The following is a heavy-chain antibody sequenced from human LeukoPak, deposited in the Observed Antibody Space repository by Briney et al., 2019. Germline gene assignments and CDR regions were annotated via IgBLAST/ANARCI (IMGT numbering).Heavy chain of an antibody. D-gene: IGHD3-10*01. CDR1: GFTFSSYA. V-gene: IGHV3-64D*06. J-gene: IGHJ4*02. CDR2: ISSNGGST. CDR3: VKDHYYGSGSYYRGDY. Sequence: GGSLRLSCSASGFTFSSYAMHWVRQAPGKGLEYVSAISSNGGSTYYADSVKGRFTMSRDNSKNTLYLQASSLRAEDTAVYYCVKDHYYGSGSYYRGDYWGQGTLVTVSS.